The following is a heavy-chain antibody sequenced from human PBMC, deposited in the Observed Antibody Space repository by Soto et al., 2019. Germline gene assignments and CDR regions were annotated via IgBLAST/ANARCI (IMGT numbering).Heavy chain of an antibody. J-gene: IGHJ5*02. CDR2: ISSRNNYT. CDR1: GFTFSDYY. D-gene: IGHD6-13*01. V-gene: IGHV3-11*06. CDR3: ARSVVSSTRFDP. Sequence: QVHLVESGGGLVRPGGSLRLSCITSGFTFSDYYMSWNRQAPGKGLEWISYISSRNNYTNYADSVKGRFTISRDNAKKSLFLQMNSLRDEDTAVYYCARSVVSSTRFDPWGQGTLVTVSS.